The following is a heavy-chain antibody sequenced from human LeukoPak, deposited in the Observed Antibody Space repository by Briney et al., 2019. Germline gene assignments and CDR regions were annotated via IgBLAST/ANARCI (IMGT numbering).Heavy chain of an antibody. CDR2: IQSKTDGGTK. D-gene: IGHD5-18*01. Sequence: PGRSLRLSCTASGFTFGDYGMSWVRQAPGKGLEWVGRIQSKTDGGTKNYAAAVEGRFTISRDDSKNTLYLQMNSLKTEDTAVYFCTNIHVADYWGQGTLVTVSS. CDR1: GFTFGDYG. J-gene: IGHJ4*02. CDR3: TNIHVADY. V-gene: IGHV3-15*01.